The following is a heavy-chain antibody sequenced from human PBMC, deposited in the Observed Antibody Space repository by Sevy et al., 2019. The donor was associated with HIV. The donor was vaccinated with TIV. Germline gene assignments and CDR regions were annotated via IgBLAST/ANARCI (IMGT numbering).Heavy chain of an antibody. CDR1: GFTFSSYW. J-gene: IGHJ6*02. CDR3: ARGDIAVVPAATTYGMDV. D-gene: IGHD2-2*01. V-gene: IGHV3-74*01. Sequence: GGSLRLSCAASGFTFSSYWMHWVRQAPGKGLVWVSRINSDGSSTRYADSVKGRFTISRDNAKNTLYLQMNSLRAEDTAVYYCARGDIAVVPAATTYGMDVWGQGTTVTVSS. CDR2: INSDGSST.